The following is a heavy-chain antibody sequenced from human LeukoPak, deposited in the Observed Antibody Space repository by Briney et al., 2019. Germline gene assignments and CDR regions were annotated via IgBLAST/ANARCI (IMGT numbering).Heavy chain of an antibody. D-gene: IGHD6-19*01. CDR1: GGSIGSYY. V-gene: IGHV4-59*01. J-gene: IGHJ4*02. CDR3: ARGGGIAVAGLYY. CDR2: IYYSGST. Sequence: SETLSLTCTVSGGSIGSYYWSWIRQPPGKGLEWIGYIYYSGSTNYNPSLKSRVTISVDTSKNQFSLKLSSVTAADTAVYYCARGGGIAVAGLYYWGQGTLVTVSS.